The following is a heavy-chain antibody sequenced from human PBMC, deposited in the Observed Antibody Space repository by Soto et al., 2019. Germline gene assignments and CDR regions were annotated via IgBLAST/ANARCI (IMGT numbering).Heavy chain of an antibody. CDR1: GFTFSSYS. V-gene: IGHV3-21*01. D-gene: IGHD3-16*01. J-gene: IGHJ5*02. CDR3: ARKALTFGGVDNWFDP. Sequence: GGSLRLSCAASGFTFSSYSMNWVRQAPGEGLEWVSSISSSSSYIYYADSVKGRFTISRDNAKNSLYLQMNSLRAEDTAVYYCARKALTFGGVDNWFDPWGQGTLVTVSS. CDR2: ISSSSSYI.